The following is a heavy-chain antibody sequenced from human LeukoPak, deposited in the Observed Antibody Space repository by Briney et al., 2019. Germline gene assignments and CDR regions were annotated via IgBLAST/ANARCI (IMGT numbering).Heavy chain of an antibody. V-gene: IGHV1-24*01. D-gene: IGHD6-19*01. CDR3: ATARNGWVGDAFDI. J-gene: IGHJ3*02. Sequence: PGASVKVSCKVSGYTLTELSMHWVRQAPGKGLEWMGGFDPEDGETIYAQKFQGRVTMTEDTSTDTAYMELSSLRSEDTAVYYCATARNGWVGDAFDIWGQGTMVTVSS. CDR2: FDPEDGET. CDR1: GYTLTELS.